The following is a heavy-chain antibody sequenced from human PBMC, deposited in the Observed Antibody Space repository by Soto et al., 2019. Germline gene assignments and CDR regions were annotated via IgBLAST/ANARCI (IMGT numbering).Heavy chain of an antibody. Sequence: SETLSLTCTVCGGCISRGGYYWSWIRQHPGKGLEWIGYIYYSGSTYYNPSLKSRVTISVDTSKNQFSLKLSSVTAADTAVYYCARVFRPGDYFDYWGQGTLVTVSS. V-gene: IGHV4-31*03. CDR1: GGCISRGGYY. J-gene: IGHJ4*02. CDR3: ARVFRPGDYFDY. CDR2: IYYSGST. D-gene: IGHD6-6*01.